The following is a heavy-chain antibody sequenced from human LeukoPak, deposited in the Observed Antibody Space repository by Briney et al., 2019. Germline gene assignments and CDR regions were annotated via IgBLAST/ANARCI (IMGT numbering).Heavy chain of an antibody. Sequence: GASVKVCYTASVYTLTSYGISWMRQAPGLEHEWMGMISAYNGNTNYAQKLQGRVTMTTDTSTSTAYMELRSLRSDDTAVNYCARVKAAGTDYWGQGTLVTVSS. CDR1: VYTLTSYG. CDR2: ISAYNGNT. J-gene: IGHJ4*02. CDR3: ARVKAAGTDY. D-gene: IGHD6-13*01. V-gene: IGHV1-18*01.